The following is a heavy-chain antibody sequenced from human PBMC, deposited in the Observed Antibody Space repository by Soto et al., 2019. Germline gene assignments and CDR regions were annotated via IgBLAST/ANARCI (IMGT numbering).Heavy chain of an antibody. D-gene: IGHD2-2*01. V-gene: IGHV3-23*01. CDR2: TSGSGGST. CDR3: AKDDIVVVPAAPPNWFDP. CDR1: GFTFSSYA. Sequence: GSLRLSCAASGFTFSSYAMSWVRQAPGKGLEWVSATSGSGGSTYYADSVKGRFTISRDNSKNTLYLQMNSLRAEDTAVYYCAKDDIVVVPAAPPNWFDPWGQGTLVTVSS. J-gene: IGHJ5*02.